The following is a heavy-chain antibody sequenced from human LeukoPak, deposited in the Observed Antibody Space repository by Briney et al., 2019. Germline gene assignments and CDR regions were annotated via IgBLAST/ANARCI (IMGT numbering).Heavy chain of an antibody. CDR3: ARERNDCYGSSGCVGDSYMDV. J-gene: IGHJ6*03. D-gene: IGHD3-22*01. CDR2: INTNTGNP. CDR1: GYTFTSYA. Sequence: ASVNVSCKASGYTFTSYAMNWVRQAPGQGLERMGWINTNTGNPTYAQGFTGRFVFSLDTSVTTAYLQISSLKAEDTAVYYCARERNDCYGSSGCVGDSYMDVWGKGTTVTVSS. V-gene: IGHV7-4-1*02.